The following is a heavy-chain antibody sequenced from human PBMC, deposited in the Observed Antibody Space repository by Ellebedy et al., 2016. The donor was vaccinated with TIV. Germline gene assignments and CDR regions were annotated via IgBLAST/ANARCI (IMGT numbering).Heavy chain of an antibody. D-gene: IGHD2-2*02. V-gene: IGHV3-9*01. CDR2: ISWNSGSI. J-gene: IGHJ1*01. CDR1: GFTFDDYA. CDR3: AKDSDIRGYCSSTSCYKEGYFQH. Sequence: GGSLRLSXAASGFTFDDYAMHWVRQAPGKGLEWVSGISWNSGSIGYADSVKGRFTISRDNAKNSLYLQMNSLRAEDTALYYCAKDSDIRGYCSSTSCYKEGYFQHWGQGTLVTVSS.